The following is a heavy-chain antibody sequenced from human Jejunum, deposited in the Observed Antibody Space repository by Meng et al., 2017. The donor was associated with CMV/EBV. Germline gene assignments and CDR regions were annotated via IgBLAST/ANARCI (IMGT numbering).Heavy chain of an antibody. V-gene: IGHV3-21*01. CDR2: ISSSNTYI. CDR3: AREGYQRWFDP. D-gene: IGHD6-25*01. CDR1: GFTFSRYS. J-gene: IGHJ5*02. Sequence: CAASGFTFSRYSMNWVRQAPGKGLEWVSSISSSNTYIYYADSVKGRFTISRDNAKNSLYLQMNNLRADDTAVYYCAREGYQRWFDPWGQGTLVTVSS.